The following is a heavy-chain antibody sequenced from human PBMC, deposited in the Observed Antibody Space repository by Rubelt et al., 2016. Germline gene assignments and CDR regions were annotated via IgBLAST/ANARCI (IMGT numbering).Heavy chain of an antibody. CDR2: INPKSGDG. J-gene: IGHJ5*02. CDR3: VGRKKSES. Sequence: QVQLVQSGAEVKRPGASVRVSCKASGYTFTDYYMHWVRQAPGQGLEWMGSINPKSGDGTDVRKFQGRVPSTRDTAIWISNMEVGSMGTYDEAVYYCVGRKKSESWGQGSLV. D-gene: IGHD3-10*01. CDR1: GYTFTDYY. V-gene: IGHV1-2*07.